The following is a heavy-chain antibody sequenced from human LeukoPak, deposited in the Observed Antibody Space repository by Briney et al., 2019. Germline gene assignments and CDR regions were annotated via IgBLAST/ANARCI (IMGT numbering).Heavy chain of an antibody. V-gene: IGHV4-59*02. Sequence: PSETLSLTCAVSDGSVSNNYWSWIRQPPGKGLEWLGYISYSGRTNYNPSLKSRVTISVDTSKNQVSLGLSSVTAADTAVYYCAREDSNSWYFEYWGQGTLVIVSS. CDR2: ISYSGRT. CDR3: AREDSNSWYFEY. CDR1: DGSVSNNY. D-gene: IGHD6-13*01. J-gene: IGHJ4*02.